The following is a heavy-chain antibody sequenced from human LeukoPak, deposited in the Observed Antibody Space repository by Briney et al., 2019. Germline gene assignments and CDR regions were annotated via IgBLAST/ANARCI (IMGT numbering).Heavy chain of an antibody. V-gene: IGHV3-30-3*01. D-gene: IGHD4-17*01. J-gene: IGHJ6*02. Sequence: GRSLRLSCAASGFTFSSYAMHWVRQAPGKGLEWVAVISYDGSNKYYADSVKGRFTISRDNSKNTLYLQMNSLRAEDTAVYYCARDIPTTVTTAIIDHYYYYYGMDVWGQGTTVTVSS. CDR3: ARDIPTTVTTAIIDHYYYYYGMDV. CDR1: GFTFSSYA. CDR2: ISYDGSNK.